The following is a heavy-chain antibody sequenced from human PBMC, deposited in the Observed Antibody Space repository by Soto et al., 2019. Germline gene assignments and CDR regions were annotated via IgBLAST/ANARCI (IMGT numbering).Heavy chain of an antibody. D-gene: IGHD3-10*01. Sequence: QVQLVQSGAEVKKPGASVKVSCKASGYTFTSYAMHWVRQAPGQRLEWMGWINAGNGNTKYSQKFQGRVTITRDTSASTAYMELSSLRSEDTAVYYCAREGYYYVSGSPPTGGWFDPWGQGTLVTVSS. CDR3: AREGYYYVSGSPPTGGWFDP. CDR1: GYTFTSYA. CDR2: INAGNGNT. J-gene: IGHJ5*02. V-gene: IGHV1-3*01.